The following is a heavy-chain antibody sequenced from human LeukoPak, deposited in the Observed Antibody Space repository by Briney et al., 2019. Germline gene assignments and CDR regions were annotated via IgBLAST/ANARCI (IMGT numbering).Heavy chain of an antibody. V-gene: IGHV1-46*01. Sequence: ASVKVSCKASGYTFTGYYMHWVRQAPGQGLEWMGIINPSGGSTNYAQKFQGRVTMTRDTSTSTVYMELNSLRSEDTAVYYCARGTYDSGGYLYYFDYWGQGTLVTVSS. J-gene: IGHJ4*02. D-gene: IGHD3-22*01. CDR3: ARGTYDSGGYLYYFDY. CDR2: INPSGGST. CDR1: GYTFTGYY.